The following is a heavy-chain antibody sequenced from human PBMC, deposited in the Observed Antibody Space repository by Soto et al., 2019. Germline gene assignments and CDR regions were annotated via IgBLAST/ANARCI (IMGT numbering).Heavy chain of an antibody. D-gene: IGHD3-22*01. Sequence: SETLSLTCTVSGDSVNRDNYYWTWIRQPPGKGLEWIGYIYSSGSTHYNPSLKSRLFISLDTSKNQFSLKLSSVTAADTAVYYCARTSWFDNSSSDYWGQGSLVIVSS. CDR1: GDSVNRDNYY. CDR2: IYSSGST. J-gene: IGHJ4*02. V-gene: IGHV4-30-4*01. CDR3: ARTSWFDNSSSDY.